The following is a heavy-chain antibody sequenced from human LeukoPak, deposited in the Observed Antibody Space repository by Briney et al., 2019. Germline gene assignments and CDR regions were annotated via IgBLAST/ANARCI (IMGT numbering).Heavy chain of an antibody. J-gene: IGHJ4*02. CDR3: AKDLGSSWYGSLFF. CDR1: GFTFDDYA. Sequence: GRSLRLSCAASGFTFDDYAMHWVRQAPGKGLEWVSGISWNSGSIGYADSVKGRFTISRDNAKNSLYLQMNSLRAEDTALYYCAKDLGSSWYGSLFFWGQGTLVTVSS. CDR2: ISWNSGSI. V-gene: IGHV3-9*01. D-gene: IGHD6-13*01.